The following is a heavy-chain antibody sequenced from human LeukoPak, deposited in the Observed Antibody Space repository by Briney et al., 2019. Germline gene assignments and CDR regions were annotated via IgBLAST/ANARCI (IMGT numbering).Heavy chain of an antibody. J-gene: IGHJ4*02. V-gene: IGHV3-23*01. CDR1: EFTFSDYA. Sequence: PGGSLRFSCAGSEFTFSDYAMNSVRQAPGKGLEYVSGISGSGGSTHHADSVKGRFTISRDNSKNTLYLQMNSLRGEDTAVYYCAKGRSAAAGTGIGYFDYWGQGILVTVPS. D-gene: IGHD6-25*01. CDR2: ISGSGGST. CDR3: AKGRSAAAGTGIGYFDY.